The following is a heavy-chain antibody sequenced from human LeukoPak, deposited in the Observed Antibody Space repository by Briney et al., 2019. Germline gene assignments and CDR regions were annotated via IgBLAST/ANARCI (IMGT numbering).Heavy chain of an antibody. CDR3: ARDPHDYGLDY. D-gene: IGHD4-17*01. CDR2: IYSGGST. Sequence: GGSLRLSCAASGFTFSDYYMSWVRQAPGKGLEWVSVIYSGGSTYYADSVKGRFTISRDNSKNTLYLQMNSLRAEDTAVYYCARDPHDYGLDYWGQGTLVTVSS. J-gene: IGHJ4*02. V-gene: IGHV3-53*01. CDR1: GFTFSDYY.